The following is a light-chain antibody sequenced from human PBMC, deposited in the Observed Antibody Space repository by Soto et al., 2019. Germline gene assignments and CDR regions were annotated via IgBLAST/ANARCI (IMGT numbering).Light chain of an antibody. CDR3: CSYAGSYV. Sequence: QSVLSQPLSVSLSPAQSVTISCTPTRSYVGGYNYVSWYQQHPGKAPKLLIYDVSQRPSGVLESFSGSTSGNAASLTISGLLTEDEADYFCCSYAGSYVLGTGTKVT. CDR2: DVS. CDR1: RSYVGGYNY. J-gene: IGLJ1*01. V-gene: IGLV2-11*01.